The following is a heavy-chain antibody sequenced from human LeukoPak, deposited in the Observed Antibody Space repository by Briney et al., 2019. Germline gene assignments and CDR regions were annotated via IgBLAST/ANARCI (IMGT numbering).Heavy chain of an antibody. CDR1: GFTFSSYW. J-gene: IGHJ4*02. Sequence: GGSLRLSCAASGFTFSSYWMNWVRQAPGKGLEWVSSISSSSSYIYYADSVKGRFTISRDNAKNSLYLQLNSLRAEDTAVYYCARDQGYDILTGYYSLLPDYWGQGTLVTVSS. V-gene: IGHV3-21*01. D-gene: IGHD3-9*01. CDR2: ISSSSSYI. CDR3: ARDQGYDILTGYYSLLPDY.